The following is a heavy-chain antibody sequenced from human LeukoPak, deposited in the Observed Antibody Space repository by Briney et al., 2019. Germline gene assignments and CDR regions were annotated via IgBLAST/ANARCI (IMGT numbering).Heavy chain of an antibody. CDR3: ARVGTTPFDY. CDR1: GFSFTTYG. CDR2: TYGDGTSK. V-gene: IGHV3-33*01. D-gene: IGHD4-17*01. J-gene: IGHJ4*02. Sequence: GGSLRLSCATSGFSFTTYGMHWVRQAPGKGLEWVAVTYGDGTSKYYADSVKGRFTISRDNAKNSLYLQMNSLRAEDTAVYYCARVGTTPFDYWGQGTLVTVSS.